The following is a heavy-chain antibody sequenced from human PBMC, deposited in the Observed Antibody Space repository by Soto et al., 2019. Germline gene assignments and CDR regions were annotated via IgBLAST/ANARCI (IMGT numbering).Heavy chain of an antibody. CDR2: IWYDGSNK. V-gene: IGHV3-33*01. D-gene: IGHD6-19*01. J-gene: IGHJ6*02. Sequence: PGGSLRLSCAASGFTFSSYGMHWVRQAPGKGLEWVAVIWYDGSNKYYGDSVRGRFTISRDNSKNTLYLQMNSLRAEDTAVYYCARDDLQWLVRYYYYGMDVWGQGTTVTVSS. CDR3: ARDDLQWLVRYYYYGMDV. CDR1: GFTFSSYG.